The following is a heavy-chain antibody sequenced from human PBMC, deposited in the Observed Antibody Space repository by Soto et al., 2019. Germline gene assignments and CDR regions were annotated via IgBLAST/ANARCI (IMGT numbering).Heavy chain of an antibody. CDR1: GGTFSSYA. V-gene: IGHV1-69*13. CDR3: ARGTYCSSTSCYGDYYYGMDV. Sequence: ASVKVSCKASGGTFSSYAISWVRQAPGQGLEWMGGIIPIFGTANYAQKFQGRVTITADESTSTAYMELSSLRSEDTAVYYCARGTYCSSTSCYGDYYYGMDVWGQGTTVTVSS. J-gene: IGHJ6*02. CDR2: IIPIFGTA. D-gene: IGHD2-2*01.